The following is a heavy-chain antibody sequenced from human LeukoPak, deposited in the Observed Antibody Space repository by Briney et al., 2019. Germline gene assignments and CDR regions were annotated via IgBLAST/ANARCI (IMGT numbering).Heavy chain of an antibody. V-gene: IGHV1-18*01. Sequence: ASVKVSCKASGYTFTSYGISWVRQAPGQGFQWMGWISAYNGNTNYAQKLQGRVTMTTDTSTSTAYMELRSLRSDDTAVYYCARVQGYYGSGSYSNWFDPWGQGTLVTVSS. CDR2: ISAYNGNT. CDR3: ARVQGYYGSGSYSNWFDP. J-gene: IGHJ5*02. D-gene: IGHD3-10*01. CDR1: GYTFTSYG.